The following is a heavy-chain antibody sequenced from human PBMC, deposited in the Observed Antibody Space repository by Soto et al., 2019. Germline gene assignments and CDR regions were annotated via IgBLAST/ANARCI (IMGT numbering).Heavy chain of an antibody. V-gene: IGHV1-69*13. J-gene: IGHJ6*02. D-gene: IGHD3-3*01. CDR1: GGTFSSYA. CDR2: IIPIFGTA. CDR3: ARDYRGVVTLWGSYYYYGMDV. Sequence: SVKVSCKASGGTFSSYAISWVRQAPGQGLEWMGGIIPIFGTANYAQKFQGRVTITADESTSTAYMELSSLRSEDTAVYYCARDYRGVVTLWGSYYYYGMDVWGQGTTVTVSS.